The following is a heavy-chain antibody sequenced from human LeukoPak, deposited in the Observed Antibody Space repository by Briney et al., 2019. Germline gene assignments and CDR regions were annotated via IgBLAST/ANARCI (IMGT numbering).Heavy chain of an antibody. Sequence: MTSETLSLTCSVSGGSINNSYWTWIRQPAGRGLEWIGRFYTTGIPNYNPSLKSRVTMSVETSQNQSSLRLRSRTAADTGVYYCARDSAIFGVVVVGYLDLWGRGTLVTVSS. CDR2: FYTTGIP. J-gene: IGHJ2*01. CDR1: GGSINNSY. V-gene: IGHV4-4*07. CDR3: ARDSAIFGVVVVGYLDL. D-gene: IGHD3-3*01.